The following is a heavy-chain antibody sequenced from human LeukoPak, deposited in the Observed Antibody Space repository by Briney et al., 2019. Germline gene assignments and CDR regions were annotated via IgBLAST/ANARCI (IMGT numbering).Heavy chain of an antibody. J-gene: IGHJ4*02. CDR1: GFTFSNHG. Sequence: PGGSLRLSCAASGFTFSNHGMNWVRQAPGKGLEWLSGVSPPGGGTYYADSVKGRFTISRDDSKNTLYVQMNSLRVEDTAVYYCAKYTSSWYEDYWGQGTLVTVSS. D-gene: IGHD6-13*01. CDR3: AKYTSSWYEDY. CDR2: VSPPGGGT. V-gene: IGHV3-23*01.